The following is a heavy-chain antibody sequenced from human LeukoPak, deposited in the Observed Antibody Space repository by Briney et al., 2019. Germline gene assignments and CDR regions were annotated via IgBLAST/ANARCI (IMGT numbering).Heavy chain of an antibody. V-gene: IGHV1-8*01. D-gene: IGHD3-10*01. CDR3: ARGRVHELLYLCY. Sequence: ASVKVSCKASGYTFTSYDINWVRQATGQGLEWMGWMNPNSGNTGYAQKSQGRVTMTRNTSISTAYMELSSLRSEDTAVYYCARGRVHELLYLCYWGQGTLVTVSS. CDR1: GYTFTSYD. CDR2: MNPNSGNT. J-gene: IGHJ4*02.